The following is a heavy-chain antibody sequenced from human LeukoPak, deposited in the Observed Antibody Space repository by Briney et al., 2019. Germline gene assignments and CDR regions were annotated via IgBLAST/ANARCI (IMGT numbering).Heavy chain of an antibody. CDR2: ISWNSGSI. J-gene: IGHJ6*02. D-gene: IGHD3-22*01. Sequence: AGGSLRLSCAASGFTFDDYAMHWVRQAPGKGLEWVSGISWNSGSIGYADSVKGRFTISRDNAKNSLYLQMNSLRAEDTALYYCAKDGDSSGYLARYYGMDVWGQGTTVTVSS. V-gene: IGHV3-9*01. CDR3: AKDGDSSGYLARYYGMDV. CDR1: GFTFDDYA.